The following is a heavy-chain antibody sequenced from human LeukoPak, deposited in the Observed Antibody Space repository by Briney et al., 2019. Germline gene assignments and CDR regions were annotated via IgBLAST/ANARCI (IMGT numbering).Heavy chain of an antibody. CDR1: GGSISSGGYY. D-gene: IGHD3-22*01. Sequence: SETLSLTCTVSGGSISSGGYYWSWIRQHPGKGLEWIGYIYYSGSTYYNPSLKSRVTISVDTSKNQFSQKLSSVTAADTAVYYCARDVSGRHYYDSSGYYPINWFDPWGQGTLVTVSS. V-gene: IGHV4-31*03. J-gene: IGHJ5*02. CDR2: IYYSGST. CDR3: ARDVSGRHYYDSSGYYPINWFDP.